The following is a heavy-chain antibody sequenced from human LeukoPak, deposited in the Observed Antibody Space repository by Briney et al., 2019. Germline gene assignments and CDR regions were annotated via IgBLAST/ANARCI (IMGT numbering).Heavy chain of an antibody. CDR1: DYTFSTYV. CDR2: ISPYKGNA. V-gene: IGHV1-18*01. CDR3: ATAQDYGEYVLGYFDY. J-gene: IGHJ4*02. Sequence: ASVKVSCKASDYTFSTYVISWVRRAPGQGHEWMGWISPYKGNAIYAQKLQGRVTMTTDTSTGTAYMELRSLTSDDTAVYYCATAQDYGEYVLGYFDYRGQGTPVTVSS. D-gene: IGHD4-17*01.